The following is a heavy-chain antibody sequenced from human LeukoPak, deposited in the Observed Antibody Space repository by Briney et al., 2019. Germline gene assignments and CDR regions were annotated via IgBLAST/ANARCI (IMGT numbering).Heavy chain of an antibody. D-gene: IGHD5-24*01. CDR2: IWYDGSNK. Sequence: GGSLRLSCAASGFTFSSYGMHWVRQAPGKGLEWVAVIWYDGSNKYYADSVKGRFTISRDNSKNTLYLQMNSLRAEDTAVYYCARGGWLQDRRIDYWGQGTLVTVCS. CDR1: GFTFSSYG. CDR3: ARGGWLQDRRIDY. V-gene: IGHV3-33*01. J-gene: IGHJ4*02.